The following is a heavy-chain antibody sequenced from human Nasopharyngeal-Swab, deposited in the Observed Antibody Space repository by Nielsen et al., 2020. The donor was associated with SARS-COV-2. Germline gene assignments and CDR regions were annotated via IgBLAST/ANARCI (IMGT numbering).Heavy chain of an antibody. V-gene: IGHV1-18*04. D-gene: IGHD6-19*01. Sequence: SVTVSCKASGYIFTSYGISWVRQAPGQGLEWMGWISPYNGNTHYAQKLQGRVTMTTDTSTSSAYMELRSLRSDDTAVYYCARDGGAVAGTLYHYYYMDVWGTGTTVTVSS. CDR2: ISPYNGNT. CDR3: ARDGGAVAGTLYHYYYMDV. CDR1: GYIFTSYG. J-gene: IGHJ6*03.